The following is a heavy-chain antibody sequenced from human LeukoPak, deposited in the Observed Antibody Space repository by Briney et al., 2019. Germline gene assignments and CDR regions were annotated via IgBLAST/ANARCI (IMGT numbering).Heavy chain of an antibody. CDR3: ARDWATCNSNTCFQSFDP. V-gene: IGHV4-61*02. CDR1: GGSISSGNYY. CDR2: IYTSGST. D-gene: IGHD2-2*01. J-gene: IGHJ5*02. Sequence: SQTLSLTCTVSGGSISSGNYYWSWIRQPAGRGLEWIGRIYTSGSTNYNPSLKSRVTISIDTAKNQFSLNLNSVTAADTALYYCARDWATCNSNTCFQSFDPWGQGTLVTVSS.